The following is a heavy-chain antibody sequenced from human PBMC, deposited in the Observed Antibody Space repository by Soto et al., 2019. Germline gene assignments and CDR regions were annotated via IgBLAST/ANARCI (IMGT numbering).Heavy chain of an antibody. CDR2: INTYHGNT. CDR3: ARSPGYSASWGYFYYGMKI. V-gene: IGHV1-18*01. J-gene: IGHJ6*02. CDR1: GYTFTNYG. D-gene: IGHD6-13*01. Sequence: QVQLVQSGAELKKPGASVKVSCKASGYTFTNYGISWVRQAPGQGLEWMGWINTYHGNTKYAQKLQGRVTMTKDTSTSTADMELTSLRSDDTAVYYCARSPGYSASWGYFYYGMKIWGQGTTVIGSS.